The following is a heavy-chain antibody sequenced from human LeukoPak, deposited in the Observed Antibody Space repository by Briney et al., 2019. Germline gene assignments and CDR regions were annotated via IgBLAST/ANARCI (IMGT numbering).Heavy chain of an antibody. CDR1: GYSISSGYY. CDR2: IYTSGST. D-gene: IGHD3-10*01. CDR3: ARDRYGSGSTNWFDP. Sequence: PSETLSLTCAVSGYSISSGYYWDWIRQPAGKGLEWIGRIYTSGSTNYNPSLKSRVTISVDKSKNQFSLKLSSVTAADTAVYYCARDRYGSGSTNWFDPWGQGTLVTVSS. J-gene: IGHJ5*02. V-gene: IGHV4-61*02.